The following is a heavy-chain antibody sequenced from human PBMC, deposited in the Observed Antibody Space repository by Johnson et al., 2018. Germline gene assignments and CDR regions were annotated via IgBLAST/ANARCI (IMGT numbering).Heavy chain of an antibody. CDR3: ARDSPSLGTHYYYYYMDV. CDR2: IYYSGST. V-gene: IGHV4-59*01. J-gene: IGHJ6*03. D-gene: IGHD1/OR15-1a*01. Sequence: QEELQESGPGLVKPSETLSLTCTVSGGSISPYYWSWIRQPPGTGLAWLGYIYYSGSTNYTPSLKSRVTISVDTSKTQFYRKLSSVTAADTAVYYSARDSPSLGTHYYYYYMDVWGKGTTVTVSS. CDR1: GGSISPYY.